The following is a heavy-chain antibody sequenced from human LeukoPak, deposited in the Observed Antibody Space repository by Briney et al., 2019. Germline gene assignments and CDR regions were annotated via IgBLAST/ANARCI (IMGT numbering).Heavy chain of an antibody. CDR1: GGSFSGYY. D-gene: IGHD3-22*01. Sequence: SETLSLTCAVYGGSFSGYYWSWIRQPPGKGLEWIGEINHSGSTNYNPSLKSRVTISVDTSKNQFSLKLSSVTAADTAVYYCAREVSSGYSDYWGQGTLVTVSS. V-gene: IGHV4-34*01. CDR3: AREVSSGYSDY. J-gene: IGHJ4*02. CDR2: INHSGST.